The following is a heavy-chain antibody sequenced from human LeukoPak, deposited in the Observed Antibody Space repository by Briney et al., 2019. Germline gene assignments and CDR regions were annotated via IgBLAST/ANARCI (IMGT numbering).Heavy chain of an antibody. CDR2: ISYDGSNK. J-gene: IGHJ4*02. CDR1: GFTFSSYG. Sequence: GGSLRLSCAASGFTFSSYGMHWVRQAPGKGLEWVAVISYDGSNKYYADSVKGRFTISRDNSKNTLYLQMNSLRAEDTAVYYCAKDLYSSGPFDYWGQGTLVTVSS. CDR3: AKDLYSSGPFDY. D-gene: IGHD3-22*01. V-gene: IGHV3-30*18.